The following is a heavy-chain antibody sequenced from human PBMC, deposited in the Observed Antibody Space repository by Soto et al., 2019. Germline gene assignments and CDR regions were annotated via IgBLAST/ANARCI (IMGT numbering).Heavy chain of an antibody. CDR1: GYTFNSYY. CDR2: INPSGGST. D-gene: IGHD1-7*01. Sequence: ASVKVSCKASGYTFNSYYMHWVRQAPGQGLEWMGIINPSGGSTSYAQKFQGRVTMTRDTSTSTVYMELSSLRSEDTAVYYCAMSRILWVDGTTLDFFGYWGQGTLVTVSS. J-gene: IGHJ4*02. V-gene: IGHV1-46*03. CDR3: AMSRILWVDGTTLDFFGY.